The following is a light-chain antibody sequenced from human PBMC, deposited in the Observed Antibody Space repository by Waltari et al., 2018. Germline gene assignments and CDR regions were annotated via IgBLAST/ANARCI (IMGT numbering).Light chain of an antibody. CDR1: QSIVKY. CDR2: HPS. Sequence: EIMLTQSPGTLSLSPGDRATLSCKASQSIVKYLAWYQQKPGQAPRLLIYHPSIRATGIPDRFSGSGSETDFSLTISRLEPEDFAVYYCQHYVRLPATFGQGTNVEIK. V-gene: IGKV3-20*01. J-gene: IGKJ1*01. CDR3: QHYVRLPAT.